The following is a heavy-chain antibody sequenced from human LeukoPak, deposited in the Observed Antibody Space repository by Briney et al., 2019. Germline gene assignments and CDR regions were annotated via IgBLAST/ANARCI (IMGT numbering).Heavy chain of an antibody. Sequence: SETLSPSCTVSAGSISSYYWSWIRQPPEKGLEWIGYIYYSGSTNYNPSLKSRVTISVDTSKNQFSLKLSSVTAADTAVYYCARVVATGTLRWFDPWGQGTLVTVSS. V-gene: IGHV4-59*01. CDR3: ARVVATGTLRWFDP. CDR2: IYYSGST. J-gene: IGHJ5*02. CDR1: AGSISSYY. D-gene: IGHD4-17*01.